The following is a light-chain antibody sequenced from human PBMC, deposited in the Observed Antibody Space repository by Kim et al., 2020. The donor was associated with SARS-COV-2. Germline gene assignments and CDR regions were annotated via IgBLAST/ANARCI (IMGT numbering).Light chain of an antibody. J-gene: IGKJ1*01. CDR2: ETS. Sequence: DIQMTQSPSSLSASVGDRVTITCRASQSISNYLNWYQLKPGKAPKFLIYETSNLQSGVPSRFSGSGSGTEFTLTISSLQPEDFATYSCQQAYTTPWTFGQGTKVDIK. V-gene: IGKV1-39*01. CDR3: QQAYTTPWT. CDR1: QSISNY.